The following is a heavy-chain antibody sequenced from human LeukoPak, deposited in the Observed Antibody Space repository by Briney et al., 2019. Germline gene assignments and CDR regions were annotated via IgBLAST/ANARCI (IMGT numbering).Heavy chain of an antibody. J-gene: IGHJ6*04. Sequence: PGGSLRLSCAASGFTFSSYAMSWVRQAPGKGLEWVSAISGSGGSTYYADSVKGRFTISRDNSKNTLYLQMNSLRAEDTAVYYCAKGESLGYCISTSCYGLYYGMDVWGKGTTVTVSS. D-gene: IGHD2-2*01. V-gene: IGHV3-23*01. CDR1: GFTFSSYA. CDR2: ISGSGGST. CDR3: AKGESLGYCISTSCYGLYYGMDV.